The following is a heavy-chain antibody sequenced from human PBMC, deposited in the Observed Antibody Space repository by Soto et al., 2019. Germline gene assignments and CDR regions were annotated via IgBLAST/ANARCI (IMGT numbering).Heavy chain of an antibody. CDR1: GFTFSSYA. Sequence: VGSLRLSCAASGFTFSSYAMHWVRQAPGKGLEWVAVISYDGSNKYYADSVKGRFTISRDNSKNTLYLQMNSLRAEDTAVYYCARELGYCTNGVCQSAGGYWGQGTLVTVSS. J-gene: IGHJ4*02. V-gene: IGHV3-30-3*01. D-gene: IGHD2-8*01. CDR2: ISYDGSNK. CDR3: ARELGYCTNGVCQSAGGY.